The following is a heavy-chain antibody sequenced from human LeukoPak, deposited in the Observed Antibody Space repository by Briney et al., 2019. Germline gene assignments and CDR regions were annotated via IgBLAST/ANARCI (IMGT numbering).Heavy chain of an antibody. CDR1: GFTFSSYA. CDR2: ITGSSTST. J-gene: IGHJ4*02. CDR3: AKDKPWEQQLKY. D-gene: IGHD6-13*01. V-gene: IGHV3-23*01. Sequence: GGSLRLSCAASGFTFSSYAMSWVRQAPGQGLEWVSAITGSSTSTYYADSVKGRFTISRDNSKNTVYLQMNSLRAEDTAIYYCAKDKPWEQQLKYWGQGTLVTVSS.